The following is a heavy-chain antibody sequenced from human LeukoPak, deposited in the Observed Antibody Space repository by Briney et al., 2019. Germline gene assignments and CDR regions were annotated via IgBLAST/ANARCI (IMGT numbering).Heavy chain of an antibody. CDR3: ARETGYSSV. J-gene: IGHJ4*02. CDR2: MYYSGST. CDR1: EFSVGSNY. D-gene: IGHD6-19*01. Sequence: GSLRLSCAASEFSVGSNYMTWVRQPPGKGLEWIGSMYYSGSTYYNPSLKSRVTISINTSKNQFSLKLTSVTAADTAVYYCARETGYSSVWGQGTLVTVSS. V-gene: IGHV4-39*07.